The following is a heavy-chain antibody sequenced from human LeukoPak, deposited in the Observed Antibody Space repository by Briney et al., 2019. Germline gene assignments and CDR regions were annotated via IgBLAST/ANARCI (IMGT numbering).Heavy chain of an antibody. V-gene: IGHV4-59*01. CDR1: GGSISNYY. CDR2: IYYSGST. Sequence: SETLSLTCTVSGGSISNYYWGWIRQPPGRGLEWIGNIYYSGSTNYNPSLKSRVTISVDTSKNQFSLNLSSVTAADTAVYYCARDGYQLPDYWGQGTLVTVSS. D-gene: IGHD2-2*01. CDR3: ARDGYQLPDY. J-gene: IGHJ4*02.